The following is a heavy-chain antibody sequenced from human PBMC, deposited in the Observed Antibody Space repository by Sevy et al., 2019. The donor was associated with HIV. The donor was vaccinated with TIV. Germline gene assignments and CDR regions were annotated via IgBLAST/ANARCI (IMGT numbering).Heavy chain of an antibody. CDR1: GGPFSSYA. J-gene: IGHJ4*02. CDR3: XXXXXXXXXVVAFDT. D-gene: IGHD2-15*01. Sequence: ASVKVSCTASGGPFSSYALSWVRQAPGQGLDWVGGIIPISGTPNYAQKFQGRLTITTDDSTSTSYMELSNLRSEDTXXXXXXXXXXXXXXVVAFDTWGPGTLVTVSS. V-gene: IGHV1-69*05. CDR2: IIPISGTP.